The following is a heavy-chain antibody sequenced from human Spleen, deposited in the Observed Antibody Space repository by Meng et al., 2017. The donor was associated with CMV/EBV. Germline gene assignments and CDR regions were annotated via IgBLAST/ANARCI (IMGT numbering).Heavy chain of an antibody. CDR1: GFTFRNYW. D-gene: IGHD1-26*01. CDR2: INSYGSST. Sequence: GGSLRLSCAASGFTFRNYWMHWVRQALGKGLVWVSRINSYGSSTSYADSVKGRFTISRDNAINTLYLQMNSLRAEDTAVYYCVREGVGATWDYWGQGTLVTVSS. J-gene: IGHJ4*02. CDR3: VREGVGATWDY. V-gene: IGHV3-74*01.